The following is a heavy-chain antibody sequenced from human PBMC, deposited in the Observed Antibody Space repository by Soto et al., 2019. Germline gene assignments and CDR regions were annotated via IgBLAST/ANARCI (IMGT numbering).Heavy chain of an antibody. CDR2: IYTRGST. CDR1: CGSISSYY. CDR3: ARDVGIAATLDY. J-gene: IGHJ4*02. D-gene: IGHD2-15*01. Sequence: SETLSLTCTVSCGSISSYYCSWIRQPAGKGLEWIGLIYTRGSTNYNPSLKIRVTMSVETSKNQFSLKLSSVTAADTAVYYCARDVGIAATLDYWGQGALVNVSS. V-gene: IGHV4-4*07.